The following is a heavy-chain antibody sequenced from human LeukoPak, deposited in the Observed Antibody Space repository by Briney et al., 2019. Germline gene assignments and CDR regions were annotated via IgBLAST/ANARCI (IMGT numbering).Heavy chain of an antibody. J-gene: IGHJ4*02. CDR3: ARDLVIIDYGDYSDY. Sequence: ASVKVSCTASGYTFTSYGISWVRQAPGQGLEWMGWISAYNGNTNYAQKLQGRVTMTTDTSTSTAYMELRSLRSDDTAVYYCARDLVIIDYGDYSDYWGQGTLVTVSS. CDR1: GYTFTSYG. D-gene: IGHD4-17*01. V-gene: IGHV1-18*01. CDR2: ISAYNGNT.